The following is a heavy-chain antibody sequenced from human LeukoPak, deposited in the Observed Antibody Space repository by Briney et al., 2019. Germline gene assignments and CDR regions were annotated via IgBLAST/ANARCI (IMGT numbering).Heavy chain of an antibody. V-gene: IGHV3-23*01. CDR3: ASRTYYYDSSGPSYFDY. Sequence: GGSLRLSCAASGFTFSSYAMSWVRQAPGKGLGWVSAFSGGGGSTYYADSVKGRFTISRDNSKNTLYLQMNSLRAEDTAVYYCASRTYYYDSSGPSYFDYWGQGTLVTVSS. J-gene: IGHJ4*02. CDR2: FSGGGGST. D-gene: IGHD3-22*01. CDR1: GFTFSSYA.